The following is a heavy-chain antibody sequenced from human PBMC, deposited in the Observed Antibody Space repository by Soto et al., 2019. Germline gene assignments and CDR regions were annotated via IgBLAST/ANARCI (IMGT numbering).Heavy chain of an antibody. CDR1: GFTLGRYG. CDR2: VSPNGQGI. Sequence: GGSLRLSCAASGFTLGRYGMSWVRQAPGKGLEWVSAVSPNGQGIHYADSVRGRFTISRDFSKNTVFLHMDSLRAEDTAVYYCAKDRDYPRDYFHYWGQGTLVTVS. CDR3: AKDRDYPRDYFHY. V-gene: IGHV3-23*01. J-gene: IGHJ4*02. D-gene: IGHD3-10*01.